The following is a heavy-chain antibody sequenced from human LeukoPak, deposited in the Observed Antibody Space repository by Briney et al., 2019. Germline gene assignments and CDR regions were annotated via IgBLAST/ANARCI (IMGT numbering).Heavy chain of an antibody. J-gene: IGHJ4*02. D-gene: IGHD6-13*01. CDR2: IKQDGSEK. V-gene: IGHV3-7*01. CDR1: GFTFSSYW. CDR3: ARPLIAAAGIFGY. Sequence: GGSLRLSCAASGFTFSSYWMNWVRQAPGKGLEWVANIKQDGSEKYYVDSVKGRFTISRDNAKNSLYLQMNSLRAEDTAVYYCARPLIAAAGIFGYWGQGTLVTVSS.